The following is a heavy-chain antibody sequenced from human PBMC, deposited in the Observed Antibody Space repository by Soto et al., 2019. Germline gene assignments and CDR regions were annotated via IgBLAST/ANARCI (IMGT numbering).Heavy chain of an antibody. CDR1: GYTFTSYY. V-gene: IGHV1-46*03. CDR2: INPSGGST. J-gene: IGHJ4*02. CDR3: ARARVTYCGGDCQPGY. Sequence: ASVKVSCKASGYTFTSYYMHWVRQAPGQGLEWMGIINPSGGSTSYAQKFQGRVTMTRDTSTSTVYMELSSLRSEDTAVYYCARARVTYCGGDCQPGYWGQGTLVTVSS. D-gene: IGHD2-21*02.